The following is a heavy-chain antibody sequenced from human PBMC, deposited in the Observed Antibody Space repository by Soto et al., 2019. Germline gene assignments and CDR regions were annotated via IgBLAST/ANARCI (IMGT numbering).Heavy chain of an antibody. D-gene: IGHD2-15*01. CDR3: ARDEIGDMGTIGFADK. V-gene: IGHV1-69*01. Sequence: QVQLVQSGAEVKPPGSSVKVSCKASGGTFSSYAFSWVRQAPGQGLEWMAGIIPIFDTPNYAQRFQGRLSITADEPTSTAYMELSSLRSEDTAVYYCARDEIGDMGTIGFADKWGQGTLVTVSS. CDR2: IIPIFDTP. CDR1: GGTFSSYA. J-gene: IGHJ4*02.